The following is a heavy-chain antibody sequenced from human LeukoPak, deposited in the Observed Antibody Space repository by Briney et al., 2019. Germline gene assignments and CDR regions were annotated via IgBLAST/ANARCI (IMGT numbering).Heavy chain of an antibody. D-gene: IGHD2-21*02. Sequence: SETLSLTCTVSGGSISTYYWSWIRQHPGKGLEWIGYIYYSGSTYYNPSLKSRVTISVDTSKNQFSLKLSSVTAADTAVYYCARGVYCGGDCYSGYWFDPWGQGTLVTVSS. CDR2: IYYSGST. CDR3: ARGVYCGGDCYSGYWFDP. J-gene: IGHJ5*02. CDR1: GGSISTYY. V-gene: IGHV4-59*06.